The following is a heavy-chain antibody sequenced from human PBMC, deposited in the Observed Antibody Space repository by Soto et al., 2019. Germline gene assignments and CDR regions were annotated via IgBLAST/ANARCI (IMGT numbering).Heavy chain of an antibody. D-gene: IGHD3-3*01. Sequence: QVQLVQSGAEVKKPGASVKVSCKASGYTFTSYGISWVRQAPGQGLEWVGWISAYNGNTNYAQKLQGRVTMTTDTSTSTAYMELTSLRSDDTAVYYCARGYHDFWCGRPNWFDPWGQGSLVTVSS. V-gene: IGHV1-18*01. CDR2: ISAYNGNT. CDR1: GYTFTSYG. CDR3: ARGYHDFWCGRPNWFDP. J-gene: IGHJ5*02.